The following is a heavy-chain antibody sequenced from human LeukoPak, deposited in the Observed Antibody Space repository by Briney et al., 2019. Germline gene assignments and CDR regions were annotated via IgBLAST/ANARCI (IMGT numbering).Heavy chain of an antibody. D-gene: IGHD1-26*01. CDR1: GYTFNTYG. CDR3: ARGGLSGIYGIDY. J-gene: IGHJ4*02. V-gene: IGHV1-18*01. CDR2: ISPYNGDT. Sequence: ASVKVSCRASGYTFNTYGVTWVRQVPGQGFEWMGWISPYNGDTNYAQKFQGRVTMTKDTLTSTVFMELRSLRSDDTAVYFCARGGLSGIYGIDYWGQGTLVTVSS.